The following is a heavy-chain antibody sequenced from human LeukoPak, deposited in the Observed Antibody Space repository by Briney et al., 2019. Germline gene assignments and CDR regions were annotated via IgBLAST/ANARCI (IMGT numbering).Heavy chain of an antibody. CDR1: GGSISSGGYY. J-gene: IGHJ6*02. V-gene: IGHV4-39*01. CDR2: IYYSGNT. CDR3: ARRPGRYYGMDV. Sequence: PSETLSLTCTVSGGSISSGGYYWSWIRQHPGKGLEWIGSIYYSGNTYYNPSLQSRVTISVDTSKNQFSLRLSSVTAADTAVYYCARRPGRYYGMDVWGQGTTVTVSS.